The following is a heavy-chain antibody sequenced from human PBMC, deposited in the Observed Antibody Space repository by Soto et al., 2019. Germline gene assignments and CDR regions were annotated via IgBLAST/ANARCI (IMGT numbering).Heavy chain of an antibody. CDR3: ARVRSREKYGMDD. J-gene: IGHJ6*02. D-gene: IGHD3-10*01. CDR2: MTFSGNTV. V-gene: IGHV3-11*01. CDR1: RFRPKDSY. Sequence: PGGRLGLRSPACRFRPKDSYMSGISKAPGKGLEWISYMTFSGNTVYYADSLKGRFTISRDNAKNSLYLQMNRLRAEDTAGYYCARVRSREKYGMDDWGQGTTVTVS.